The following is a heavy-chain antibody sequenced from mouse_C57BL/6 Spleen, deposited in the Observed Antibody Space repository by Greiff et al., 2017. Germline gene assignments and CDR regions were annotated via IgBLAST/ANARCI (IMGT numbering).Heavy chain of an antibody. D-gene: IGHD1-1*01. CDR1: GYTFTGYW. CDR2: ILPGSGST. CDR3: ARPGDYGRSGDYAMDY. J-gene: IGHJ4*01. V-gene: IGHV1-9*01. Sequence: QVQLKQSGAELMKPGASVKLSCKATGYTFTGYWIEWVKQRPGHGLEWIGEILPGSGSTNYNEKFKGKATFTADTSSNTAYMQLSSLTTEDSAIYYCARPGDYGRSGDYAMDYWGQGTSVTVSS.